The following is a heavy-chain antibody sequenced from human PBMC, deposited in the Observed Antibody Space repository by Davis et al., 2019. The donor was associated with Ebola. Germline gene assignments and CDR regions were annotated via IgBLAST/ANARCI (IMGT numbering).Heavy chain of an antibody. J-gene: IGHJ6*02. D-gene: IGHD3-3*01. CDR3: ARDRPLDFFFGDYYGMDV. CDR2: ISSDSDYI. Sequence: GESLKISCAASGFTFSTYSMTWVRQAPGKGLEWVSSISSDSDYIYYADSVKGRFTISRDNAKNSLYLQMESLRAEDTAVYYCARDRPLDFFFGDYYGMDVWGQGTTVTVSS. CDR1: GFTFSTYS. V-gene: IGHV3-21*01.